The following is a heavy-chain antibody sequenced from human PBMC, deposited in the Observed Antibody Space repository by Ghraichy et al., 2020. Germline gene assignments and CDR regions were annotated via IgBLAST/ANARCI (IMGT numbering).Heavy chain of an antibody. CDR1: GFTFSSYW. D-gene: IGHD3-16*01. V-gene: IGHV3-74*01. CDR3: ARGTKRLGGSFDY. Sequence: GVLRLSCAASGFTFSSYWMHWVRQAPGKGLVWVSRINSDGSSTSYADSVKGRFTISRDNAKNTLYLQMNSLRAEDTAVYYCARGTKRLGGSFDYWGQGTLVTVSS. CDR2: INSDGSST. J-gene: IGHJ4*02.